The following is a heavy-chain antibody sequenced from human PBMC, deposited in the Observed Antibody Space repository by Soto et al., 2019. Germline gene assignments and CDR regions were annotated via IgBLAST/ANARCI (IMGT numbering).Heavy chain of an antibody. CDR3: ARFTTTVSFDY. Sequence: LSETLSLTCTVSGGSISSYYWSWIRQPPGKGLEWIGYIYYSGSTNYNPSLKSRVTISVDTSKNQFSLKLSSVTAADTAVYYCARFTTTVSFDYWGQGTLVTVSS. V-gene: IGHV4-59*01. CDR2: IYYSGST. D-gene: IGHD4-17*01. CDR1: GGSISSYY. J-gene: IGHJ4*02.